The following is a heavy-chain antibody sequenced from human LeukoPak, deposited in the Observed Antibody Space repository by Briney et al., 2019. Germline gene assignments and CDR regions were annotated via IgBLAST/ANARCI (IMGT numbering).Heavy chain of an antibody. J-gene: IGHJ4*02. CDR1: GGTFNSYA. Sequence: ASVKVSCKASGGTFNSYAISWVRQAPGQGLEWMGGTIPIFGTTNYARKFRGRVTLTADKSTRTAYMELSSLRSEDTAVYYCARGRMRGRFDYWGQGTLVTVSS. CDR2: TIPIFGTT. CDR3: ARGRMRGRFDY. V-gene: IGHV1-69*06.